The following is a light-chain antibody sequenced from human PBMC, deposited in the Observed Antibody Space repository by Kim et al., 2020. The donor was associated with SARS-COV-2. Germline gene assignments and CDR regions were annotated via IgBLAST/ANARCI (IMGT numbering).Light chain of an antibody. CDR3: MQGKHLIT. J-gene: IGKJ5*01. CDR1: QSLVYSDGNTY. V-gene: IGKV2-30*01. CDR2: KVS. Sequence: DVVMTQSPLSLPVTLGQPASISCRSSQSLVYSDGNTYLNWFQQRPGQSPRRLIYKVSNRDSGVPDRFSGSGSGTDFTLKISRVEAEDVGVYYCMQGKHLITFGQGTRLEIK.